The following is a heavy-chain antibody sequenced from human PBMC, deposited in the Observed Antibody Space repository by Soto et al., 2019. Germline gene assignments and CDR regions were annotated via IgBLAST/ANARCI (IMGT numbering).Heavy chain of an antibody. CDR3: ASKFGELLADAFDI. V-gene: IGHV4-4*02. D-gene: IGHD3-10*01. CDR1: NASISSRKW. Sequence: LSLTCTVSNASISSRKWWTWVRQTPGKGLEWIGEIYHSGSINHNPSLKSRVTMSLDKSKNQFSLKMTSVTAADTAVYYCASKFGELLADAFDIWGQGTTVTVSS. J-gene: IGHJ3*02. CDR2: IYHSGSI.